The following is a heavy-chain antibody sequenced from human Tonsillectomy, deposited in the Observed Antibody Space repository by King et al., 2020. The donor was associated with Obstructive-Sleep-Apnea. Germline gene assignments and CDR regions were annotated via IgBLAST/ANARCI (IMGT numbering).Heavy chain of an antibody. Sequence: VQLVESGGGLVQPGGSLRLSCAASGFTVSSNYMSWVRQAPGKGLEWVSVFYSGGSTYYADSVKGRFTISGDNSKNTLYLPINILRAVDTAWYYFASPRGSDYDFWGGYPWDYYGMDVWGQGTTVTVSS. CDR3: ASPRGSDYDFWGGYPWDYYGMDV. J-gene: IGHJ6*02. CDR1: GFTVSSNY. D-gene: IGHD3-3*01. V-gene: IGHV3-66*01. CDR2: FYSGGST.